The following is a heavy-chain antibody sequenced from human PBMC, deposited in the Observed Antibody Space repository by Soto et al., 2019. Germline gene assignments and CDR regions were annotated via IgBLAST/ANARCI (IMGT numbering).Heavy chain of an antibody. D-gene: IGHD2-15*01. CDR2: ISSSSSYI. CDR3: ARDLAGEGVGRNYYYYYMDV. CDR1: GFTFSSYS. J-gene: IGHJ6*03. Sequence: GGSLRLSCAASGFTFSSYSMNWVRQAPGKGLEWVSSISSSSSYIYYADSVKGRFTISRDKAKNSLYLQMNSLRAEDTAVYYCARDLAGEGVGRNYYYYYMDVWGKGTTVTVSS. V-gene: IGHV3-21*01.